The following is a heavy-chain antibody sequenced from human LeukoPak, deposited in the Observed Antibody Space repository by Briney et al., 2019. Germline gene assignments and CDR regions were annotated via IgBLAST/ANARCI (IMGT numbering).Heavy chain of an antibody. CDR2: ISSSSSTI. CDR1: GFTFSSYA. CDR3: PRASSSWYLGYFAY. V-gene: IGHV3-48*01. Sequence: GGSLRLSCAASGFTFSSYAMSWVRQAPGKGLEWVSYISSSSSTIYYADSVKGRFTISRDNAKNSLYLQMNSRRAEDTAVYYCPRASSSWYLGYFAYWAKEPWSPSPQ. J-gene: IGHJ4*01. D-gene: IGHD6-13*01.